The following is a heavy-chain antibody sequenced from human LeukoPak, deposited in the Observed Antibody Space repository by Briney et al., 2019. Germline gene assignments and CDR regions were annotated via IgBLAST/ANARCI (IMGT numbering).Heavy chain of an antibody. V-gene: IGHV5-51*01. J-gene: IGHJ6*03. CDR2: IYPGDSDT. D-gene: IGHD6-13*01. Sequence: GESLKISCKGSGYSFTSYWIGWVRQMPGKGLEWMGIIYPGDSDTRYSPSFQGQVTISADKSISTAYLQWSSLKASDTAMYYCARHRSSSVGSNYNYYMDVWGKGTTVTVSS. CDR1: GYSFTSYW. CDR3: ARHRSSSVGSNYNYYMDV.